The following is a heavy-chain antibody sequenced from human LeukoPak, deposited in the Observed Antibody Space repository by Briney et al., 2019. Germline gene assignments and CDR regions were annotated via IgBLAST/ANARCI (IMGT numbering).Heavy chain of an antibody. CDR2: IYNSGTT. CDR1: GFTVSNSY. Sequence: GGSLTLSCVVPGFTVSNSYMNWVRQAPGKGLEWLSIIYNSGTTYYADSVRGRFTISRDNSKSTIYLQMKSLRAEDTAVYYCARDSFHTSWGQGTLVTVSS. V-gene: IGHV3-66*01. D-gene: IGHD2-2*02. CDR3: ARDSFHTS. J-gene: IGHJ5*02.